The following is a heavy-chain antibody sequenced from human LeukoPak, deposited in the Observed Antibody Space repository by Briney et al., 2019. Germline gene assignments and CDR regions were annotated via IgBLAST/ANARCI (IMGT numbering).Heavy chain of an antibody. CDR1: GGSFSDYP. V-gene: IGHV1-69*01. D-gene: IGHD3-3*02. CDR3: VRPDRIFGVPTAFDA. J-gene: IGHJ3*01. Sequence: SSVKVSCKASGGSFSDYPINWVRQAPGQGLEWLGGIIPKYSASNYAQAFQGRVTITADESTNTVYMEMSGLRPDDTAVYYCVRPDRIFGVPTAFDAWGQGTLVAVSS. CDR2: IIPKYSAS.